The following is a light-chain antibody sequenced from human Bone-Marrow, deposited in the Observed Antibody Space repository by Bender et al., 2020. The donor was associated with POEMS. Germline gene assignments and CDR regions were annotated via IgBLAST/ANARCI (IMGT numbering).Light chain of an antibody. J-gene: IGLJ1*01. Sequence: QSALTQPASVSGSPGQSITISCTGTSSDVGSYNLVSWYQQHPGKAPKLMIYAVTKRPSWVSNRFSGSKSGNTASLTISGLQAEDEADYYCCSYADSSTLVFGTGTKVTVL. V-gene: IGLV2-23*02. CDR2: AVT. CDR3: CSYADSSTLV. CDR1: SSDVGSYNL.